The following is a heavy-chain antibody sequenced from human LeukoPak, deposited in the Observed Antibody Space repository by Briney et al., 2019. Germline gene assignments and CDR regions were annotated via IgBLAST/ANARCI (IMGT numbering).Heavy chain of an antibody. CDR1: GGSINRGGYS. CDR2: IYDTGRS. CDR3: ARRTGWLDP. V-gene: IGHV4-30-2*01. Sequence: SETLSLTCTVSGGSINRGGYSWTWLRQQPGKGLEWIGGIYDTGRSHYNPSLQSRVTISADIAKNHFSLRLKNVTAADTAIYYCARRTGWLDPWGQGTLDIVSS. J-gene: IGHJ5*02.